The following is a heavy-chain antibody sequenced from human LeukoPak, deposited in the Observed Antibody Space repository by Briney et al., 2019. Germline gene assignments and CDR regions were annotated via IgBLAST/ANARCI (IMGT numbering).Heavy chain of an antibody. CDR3: ARGYYGPGSRCCHMDV. V-gene: IGHV4-34*01. D-gene: IGHD3-10*01. J-gene: IGHJ6*03. Sequence: SETLSLTCTVSGDSISNYYWSWIRQPPGKGLEWIGEINHSGSTNYNSSLKSRVTISVDTSKNQFSLKLSSVTAADTAVYYCARGYYGPGSRCCHMDVWGKGTTITVS. CDR1: GDSISNYY. CDR2: INHSGST.